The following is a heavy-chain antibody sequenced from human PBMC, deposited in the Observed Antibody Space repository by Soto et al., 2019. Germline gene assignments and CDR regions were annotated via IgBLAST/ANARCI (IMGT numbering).Heavy chain of an antibody. CDR1: GFTFSGYG. CDR3: ATTVTTVDY. CDR2: ITSSGSLI. J-gene: IGHJ4*02. D-gene: IGHD4-17*01. V-gene: IGHV3-48*03. Sequence: GGSLRLSCAASGFTFSGYGMNWVRQAPGKGLEWISYITSSGSLIYYADSLKGRFTISRDNAKNSLFLQMNSLRAEDTAVYYCATTVTTVDYWGQGTLVTVSS.